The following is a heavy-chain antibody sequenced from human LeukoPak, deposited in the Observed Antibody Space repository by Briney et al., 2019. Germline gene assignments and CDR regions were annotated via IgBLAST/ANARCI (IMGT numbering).Heavy chain of an antibody. J-gene: IGHJ4*02. V-gene: IGHV1-8*03. CDR2: MNPNSGNT. CDR1: GYTFTSYD. D-gene: IGHD5-12*01. CDR3: ARVSGYDYFDY. Sequence: ALVKVSCKASGYTFTSYDINWVRQATGQGLEWMGWMNPNSGNTGYAQKFQGRVTITRNTSISTAYMELSSLRSEDTAVYYCARVSGYDYFDYWGQGTLVTVSS.